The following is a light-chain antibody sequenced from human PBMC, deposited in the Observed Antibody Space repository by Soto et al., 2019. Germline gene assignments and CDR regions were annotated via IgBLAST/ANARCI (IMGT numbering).Light chain of an antibody. CDR1: SSNIGANP. Sequence: QSVLTPPPSASGPPGPRVTISCSGSSSNIGANPINWYQQLPGTAPKLLIYNNDQRPSGVPDRFSASKSGTSASLAISGLQSEDEADYYCEAWDDSLYGAVLGGGTKVTVL. J-gene: IGLJ2*01. CDR3: EAWDDSLYGAV. CDR2: NND. V-gene: IGLV1-44*01.